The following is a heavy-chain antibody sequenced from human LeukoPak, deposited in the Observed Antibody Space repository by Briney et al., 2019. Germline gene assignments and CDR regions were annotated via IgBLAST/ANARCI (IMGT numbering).Heavy chain of an antibody. D-gene: IGHD2-8*01. CDR1: GFTFSYSW. CDR3: ARGMVPDY. CDR2: IKGDGSEK. Sequence: GGSLRLSCAASGFTFSYSWMSLVRQAPGKGLEWVANIKGDGSEKYYVDSVKGRFTISRDGAENSLYLQMNSLRAEDTAVYYCARGMVPDYWGQGTLVTVSS. V-gene: IGHV3-7*01. J-gene: IGHJ4*02.